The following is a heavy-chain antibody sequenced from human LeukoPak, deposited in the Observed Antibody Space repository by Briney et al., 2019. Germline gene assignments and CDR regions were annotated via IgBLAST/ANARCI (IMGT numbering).Heavy chain of an antibody. Sequence: GGSLRLSCAVSGFTFSSYSMSWVRQAPGKGLEWISYISSTGSTVYYADSVEGRFTISRDNAQNSLYLQMNNLRAEDTAVYYCARGGTYDFWSYNWFDPWGQGTLVTVSS. J-gene: IGHJ5*02. D-gene: IGHD3-3*01. V-gene: IGHV3-48*01. CDR3: ARGGTYDFWSYNWFDP. CDR1: GFTFSSYS. CDR2: ISSTGSTV.